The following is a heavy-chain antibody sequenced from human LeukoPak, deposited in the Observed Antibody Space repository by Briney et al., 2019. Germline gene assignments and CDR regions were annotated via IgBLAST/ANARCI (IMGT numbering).Heavy chain of an antibody. Sequence: GGSLRLSCAASGFTVSSNYMSWVRQAPGKGLEWVSVIYSGGSTYYADSVKGRFTISRDNSKNTLYLQMNSLRAENTAVYYCATSGVGYGMDVWGQGTTVTVSS. CDR1: GFTVSSNY. CDR3: ATSGVGYGMDV. D-gene: IGHD7-27*01. V-gene: IGHV3-53*01. CDR2: IYSGGST. J-gene: IGHJ6*02.